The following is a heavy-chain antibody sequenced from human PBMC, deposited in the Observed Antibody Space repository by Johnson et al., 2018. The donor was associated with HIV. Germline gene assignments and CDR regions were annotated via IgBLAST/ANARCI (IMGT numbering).Heavy chain of an antibody. CDR1: GFTFSSYW. CDR3: ARGQGGAIPHDALDI. CDR2: INSDGSST. D-gene: IGHD3-16*01. J-gene: IGHJ3*02. Sequence: VQVVESGGGLVQPGGSLRLSCAASGFTFSSYWMHWVRQAPGKGLVWVSRINSDGSSTCYADSVKGRFTISRDNAKNTLYLQMGSLRAEDMALYYCARGQGGAIPHDALDIWGQGTMVTVSS. V-gene: IGHV3-74*02.